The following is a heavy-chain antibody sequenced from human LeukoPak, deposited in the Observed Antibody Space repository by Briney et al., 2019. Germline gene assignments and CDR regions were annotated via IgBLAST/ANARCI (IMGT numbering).Heavy chain of an antibody. Sequence: SETLSLTCTVSGGSISSSSYYWGWIRQPPGKGLEWIGSIYYSGSTYYNPSLKSRVTISVDTSKNQFSLKLSSVTAADTAVYYCAVLKSIAARPGYYFDYWGQGTLVTVSS. CDR1: GGSISSSSYY. CDR2: IYYSGST. V-gene: IGHV4-39*07. J-gene: IGHJ4*02. CDR3: AVLKSIAARPGYYFDY. D-gene: IGHD6-6*01.